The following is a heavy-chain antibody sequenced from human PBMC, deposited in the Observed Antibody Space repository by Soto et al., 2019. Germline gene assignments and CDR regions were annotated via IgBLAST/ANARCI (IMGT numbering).Heavy chain of an antibody. V-gene: IGHV3-33*01. Sequence: GGSLRLSCAASGFTFSSYGMHWVRQAPGKGLEWVAVIWYGGSNKYYADSVKGRFTISRDNSKNTLYLQMNSLRAEDTAVYYRARDGGIVATTRTLYYYYGMDVWGQGTTVTVSS. CDR1: GFTFSSYG. CDR2: IWYGGSNK. J-gene: IGHJ6*02. CDR3: ARDGGIVATTRTLYYYYGMDV. D-gene: IGHD5-12*01.